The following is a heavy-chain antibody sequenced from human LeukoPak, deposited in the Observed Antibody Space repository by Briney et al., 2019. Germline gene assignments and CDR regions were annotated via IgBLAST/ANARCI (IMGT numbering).Heavy chain of an antibody. CDR1: GFTFSDYY. V-gene: IGHV3-11*06. CDR2: ISSSSSYT. J-gene: IGHJ6*02. Sequence: GGSLRLSCAASGFTFSDYYMSWIRQAPGKGLEWVSYISSSSSYTNYADSVKGRFTISRDNAKNSLYLQMNSLRAEDTAIYYCARDQWLAYYYHGMDVWGQGATVTVSS. CDR3: ARDQWLAYYYHGMDV. D-gene: IGHD6-19*01.